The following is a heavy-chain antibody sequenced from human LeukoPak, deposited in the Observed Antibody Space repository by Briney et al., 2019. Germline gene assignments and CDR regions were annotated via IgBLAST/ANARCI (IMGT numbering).Heavy chain of an antibody. CDR1: GFTFSSYW. CDR3: VRDYNMVRGVIDY. V-gene: IGHV3-74*01. Sequence: GGSLRLSCAASGFTFSSYWMHWVRHAPGKGLVWVSHINGDGTSTSYADSVKGRFTISRDNAKNTLHLQMNSLGVEDMALYYCVRDYNMVRGVIDYWGQGTLVTVSS. CDR2: INGDGTST. D-gene: IGHD3-10*01. J-gene: IGHJ4*02.